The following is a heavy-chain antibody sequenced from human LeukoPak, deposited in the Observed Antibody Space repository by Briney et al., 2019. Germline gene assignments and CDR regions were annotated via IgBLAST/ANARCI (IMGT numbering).Heavy chain of an antibody. Sequence: SETLSLTCSVHGGSISSTYWSWIRQPPGKGLEWIGNIYHSGGPNYNPSLNGRVTISIDTSKNQFSLKLTSVTAADTAVYFCARRGRSSSWYGDAFDIWGQGSVVAVSS. D-gene: IGHD6-13*01. CDR3: ARRGRSSSWYGDAFDI. CDR1: GGSISSTY. V-gene: IGHV4-59*08. J-gene: IGHJ3*02. CDR2: IYHSGGP.